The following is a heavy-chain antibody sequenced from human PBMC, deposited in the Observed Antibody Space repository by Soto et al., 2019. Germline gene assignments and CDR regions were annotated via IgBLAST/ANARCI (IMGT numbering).Heavy chain of an antibody. CDR2: INPNSGGT. CDR1: GYTFTGYY. Sequence: QVQLVQSGAEVKKPGASVKVSCKASGYTFTGYYIHWVRQAPGQVLEWMGWINPNSGGTYYAQKFQVRVTMTRETSISKSYMELSRLRSDDTAVYYCARANTVTTDFDYWGQGTLVTVSS. V-gene: IGHV1-2*02. CDR3: ARANTVTTDFDY. J-gene: IGHJ4*02. D-gene: IGHD4-17*01.